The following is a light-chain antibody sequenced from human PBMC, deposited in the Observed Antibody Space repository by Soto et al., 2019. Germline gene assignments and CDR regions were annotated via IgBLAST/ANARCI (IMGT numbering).Light chain of an antibody. Sequence: EIVLTQSPATLSLSPGERATLSCRASQSFSSHLAWYQQKPGQAPRLLIYDASNRATGIPARFSGSGSGTDFTLTISSLEPEDFAVYYCQQRNSWPLTFGGGTKGEIK. CDR1: QSFSSH. CDR3: QQRNSWPLT. V-gene: IGKV3-11*01. CDR2: DAS. J-gene: IGKJ4*01.